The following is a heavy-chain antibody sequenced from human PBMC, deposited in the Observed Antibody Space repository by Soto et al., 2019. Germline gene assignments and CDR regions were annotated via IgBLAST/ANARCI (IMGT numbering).Heavy chain of an antibody. CDR3: AREGRYSSSWYPPDGLDY. CDR2: ISAYNGNT. CDR1: GYTFTSYG. D-gene: IGHD6-13*01. J-gene: IGHJ4*02. Sequence: QVQLVQSGAEVKKPGASVKVSCKASGYTFTSYGVSWVRQAPGQGLEWMGWISAYNGNTNYAQKVQGRVTMTTDTSTSTAYMELRSLGSDDTAVYYCAREGRYSSSWYPPDGLDYWCQGTLITVSS. V-gene: IGHV1-18*01.